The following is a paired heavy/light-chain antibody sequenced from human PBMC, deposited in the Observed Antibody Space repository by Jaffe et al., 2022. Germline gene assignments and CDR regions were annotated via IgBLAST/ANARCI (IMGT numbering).Heavy chain of an antibody. CDR1: GGTFSSYA. Sequence: QVQLVQSGAEVKKPGSSVKVSCKASGGTFSSYAISWVRQAPGQGLEWMGGIIPIFGTANYAQKFQGRVTITTDESTSTAYMELSSLRSEDTAVYYCASADYYDSSGYYIDRPINFDYWGQGTLVTVSS. V-gene: IGHV1-69*05. J-gene: IGHJ4*02. CDR2: IIPIFGTA. CDR3: ASADYYDSSGYYIDRPINFDY. D-gene: IGHD3-22*01.
Light chain of an antibody. Sequence: QAVLTQPASLSASPGASASLTCTLRSGINVGTYRIYWYQQKPGSPPQYLLRYKSDSDKQQGSGVPSRFSGSKDASANAGILLISGLQSEDEADYYCMIWHSSAVVFGGGTKLTVL. CDR3: MIWHSSAVV. CDR1: SGINVGTYR. V-gene: IGLV5-45*01. J-gene: IGLJ2*01. CDR2: YKSDSDK.